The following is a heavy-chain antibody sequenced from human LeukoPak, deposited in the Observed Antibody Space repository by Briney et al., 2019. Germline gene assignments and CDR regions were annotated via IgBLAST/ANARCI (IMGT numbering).Heavy chain of an antibody. V-gene: IGHV4-59*08. Sequence: PSETLSLTCTVSGGSISSYYWSWIRQPPGKGLEWIGYIYYSGSTNYNPSLKSRVTISVDMSKNQFPLKLSSVTAADTAVYYCARAGYEYSSPSSDYWGQGTLVTVSS. CDR2: IYYSGST. D-gene: IGHD6-6*01. CDR1: GGSISSYY. CDR3: ARAGYEYSSPSSDY. J-gene: IGHJ4*02.